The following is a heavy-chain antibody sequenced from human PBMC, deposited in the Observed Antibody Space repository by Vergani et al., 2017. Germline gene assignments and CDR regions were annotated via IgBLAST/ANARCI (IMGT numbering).Heavy chain of an antibody. D-gene: IGHD3-9*01. V-gene: IGHV3-30*03. CDR1: GFTFSSYG. Sequence: QVQLVESGGGVVQPGRSLRLSCAASGFTFSSYGMHWVRQAPGKGLEWVAVISYDGSNKYYADSVKGRFTISADKSISTAYLQWSSLKASDTAMYYCARGTYYDILTGLGHFDYWGQGTLVTVSS. CDR2: ISYDGSNK. CDR3: ARGTYYDILTGLGHFDY. J-gene: IGHJ4*02.